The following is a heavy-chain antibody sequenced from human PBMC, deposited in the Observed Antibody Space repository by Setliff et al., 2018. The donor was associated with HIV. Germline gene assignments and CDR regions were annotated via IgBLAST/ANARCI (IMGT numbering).Heavy chain of an antibody. V-gene: IGHV3-21*01. CDR1: GFTFSSYS. CDR3: ARLPQDVRSSIDF. CDR2: ISSSSRYR. J-gene: IGHJ4*02. D-gene: IGHD6-6*01. Sequence: GGSLRLSCAASGFTFSSYSINWVRQAPGKGLEWVSSISSSSRYRSSADAVKGRFTISRDNAKNSLYLQMNSLRAEDTAVYYCARLPQDVRSSIDFWGQGTLVTVSS.